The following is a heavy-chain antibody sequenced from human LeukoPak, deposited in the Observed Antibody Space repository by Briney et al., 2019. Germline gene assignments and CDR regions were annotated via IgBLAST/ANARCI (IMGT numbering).Heavy chain of an antibody. CDR2: INPSGGST. V-gene: IGHV1-46*01. CDR3: ARARHYYDSSGRRIDAFDI. Sequence: ASVKVSCKASGYTFTSYYMHWVRQAPGQGLEWMGIINPSGGSTSYAQKFQGRVTMTRDMSTSTAYMELRSLRSDDTAVYYCARARHYYDSSGRRIDAFDIWGQGTMVTVSS. D-gene: IGHD3-22*01. J-gene: IGHJ3*02. CDR1: GYTFTSYY.